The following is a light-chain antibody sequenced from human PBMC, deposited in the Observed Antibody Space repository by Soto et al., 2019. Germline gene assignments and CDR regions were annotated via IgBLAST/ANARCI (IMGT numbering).Light chain of an antibody. CDR3: QQYNNWPPIT. CDR2: SAS. CDR1: QSVSKS. J-gene: IGKJ5*01. V-gene: IGKV3-15*01. Sequence: EIVMTQSPATLSVSPGERATLSCRASQSVSKSLAWYQQKPGQAPRLLISSASTRATGSPARFSGSGSETEFTLTISSLQSEDFAVYYCQQYNNWPPITFGQGTRLEIK.